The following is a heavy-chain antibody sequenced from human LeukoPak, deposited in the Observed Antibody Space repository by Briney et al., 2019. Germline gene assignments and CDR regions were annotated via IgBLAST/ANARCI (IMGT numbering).Heavy chain of an antibody. CDR1: GTSFSGFY. CDR3: ARGSVVVVAAF. V-gene: IGHV4-34*01. Sequence: PSETLSLTCAVYGTSFSGFYYSWIRQPPGKGLEWIGEINHSGSTNYNPSLKSRITISKDTSKNQFSLTLRSVTAADTAVYYCARGSVVVVAAFWGQGTLVTVSS. D-gene: IGHD2-15*01. CDR2: INHSGST. J-gene: IGHJ4*02.